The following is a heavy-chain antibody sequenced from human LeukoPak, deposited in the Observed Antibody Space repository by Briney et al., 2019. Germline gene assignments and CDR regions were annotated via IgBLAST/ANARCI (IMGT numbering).Heavy chain of an antibody. CDR1: GFTFSSYA. Sequence: GALRLSCAASGFTFSSYAMSWVRQAPGKGLEWVADIKQDGSEKYYVDSVKGRFTISGDNAKNSLYLQMNSLRAEDTAVYYCAREGAVDYYDSSGYFPDYWGQGTLVTVSS. D-gene: IGHD3-22*01. J-gene: IGHJ4*02. V-gene: IGHV3-7*01. CDR3: AREGAVDYYDSSGYFPDY. CDR2: IKQDGSEK.